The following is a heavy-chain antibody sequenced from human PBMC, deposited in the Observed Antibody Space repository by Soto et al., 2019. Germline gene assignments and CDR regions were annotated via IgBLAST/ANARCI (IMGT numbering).Heavy chain of an antibody. D-gene: IGHD4-17*01. J-gene: IGHJ4*02. Sequence: VASVKVSCKXSGFTFTSSAVQWVRQARGQRLEWIGWIVVGSGNTNYAQKFQERVTITRDMSTSTAYMELSSLRSEDTAVYYCAAALRYGDYGYWGQGTLVTVSS. CDR2: IVVGSGNT. CDR3: AAALRYGDYGY. V-gene: IGHV1-58*01. CDR1: GFTFTSSA.